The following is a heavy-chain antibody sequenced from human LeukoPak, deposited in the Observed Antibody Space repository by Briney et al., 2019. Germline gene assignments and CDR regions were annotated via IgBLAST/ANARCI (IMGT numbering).Heavy chain of an antibody. CDR2: ISSSSSYI. D-gene: IGHD2-21*01. CDR1: GFTFSSYS. J-gene: IGHJ4*02. CDR3: AKGLFMWRFDY. Sequence: PGGSLRLSCAASGFTFSSYSMNWVRQAPGKGLEWVSSISSSSSYIYYADSVKGRFTISRDNSKNTLYLQMNSLRAEDTAVYYCAKGLFMWRFDYWGQGTLVTVSS. V-gene: IGHV3-21*01.